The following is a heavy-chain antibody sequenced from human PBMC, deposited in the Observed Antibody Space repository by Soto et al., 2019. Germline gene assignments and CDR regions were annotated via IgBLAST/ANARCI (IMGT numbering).Heavy chain of an antibody. CDR1: GFTFSVYA. Sequence: GGSLRLSCGASGFTFSVYAMTWVRQAPGKGLEWVSAISGNGGSTYYADSVKGRFTISRDNSKSTLHLQMNSLRVEDTAVYYCAKDRTFRPPLGRSDSWGQGTLVTVSS. CDR3: AKDRTFRPPLGRSDS. CDR2: ISGNGGST. V-gene: IGHV3-23*01. J-gene: IGHJ4*02.